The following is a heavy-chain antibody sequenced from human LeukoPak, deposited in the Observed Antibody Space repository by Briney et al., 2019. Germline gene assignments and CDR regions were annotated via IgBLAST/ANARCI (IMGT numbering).Heavy chain of an antibody. CDR1: GYTFTGYY. CDR3: ASYPRYSSSPPFDY. V-gene: IGHV1-2*02. CDR2: TNPNTGGT. D-gene: IGHD6-6*01. Sequence: ASVKVSCKASGYTFTGYYMHWVRQAPGQGLEWMGWTNPNTGGTNYAQKFQARVTMTRDTTISTAYMELSRLTSDDTAVNYCASYPRYSSSPPFDYWGQGPLVTVSS. J-gene: IGHJ4*02.